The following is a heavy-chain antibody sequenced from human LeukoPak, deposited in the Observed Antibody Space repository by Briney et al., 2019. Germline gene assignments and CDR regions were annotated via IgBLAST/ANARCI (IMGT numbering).Heavy chain of an antibody. V-gene: IGHV1-2*02. CDR1: GYTFTGYY. CDR2: INPNSGGT. CDR3: ARDSYYNYMDV. J-gene: IGHJ6*03. Sequence: GASVKVSCKASGYTFTGYYMQWVRQAPGQGLEWMGWINPNSGGTNYAHKFQGRVTMTRDPSISTAYMELSRLRSDDTAVYYCARDSYYNYMDVWGRGTTVTISS.